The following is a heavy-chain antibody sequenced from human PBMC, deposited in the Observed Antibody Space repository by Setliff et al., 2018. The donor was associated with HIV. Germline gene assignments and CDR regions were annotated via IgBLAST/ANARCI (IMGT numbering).Heavy chain of an antibody. J-gene: IGHJ4*02. V-gene: IGHV3-23*01. Sequence: GESLKISCAASGFTFSSYAMSWVRQAPGKGLEWVSAISGSGGITYYADSVKGRFTISRDNSKNTLYLQMNSLRAEDTAVYYCAKVIDGYSSGIGPFDYWGQGTLVTVSS. D-gene: IGHD6-19*01. CDR2: ISGSGGIT. CDR1: GFTFSSYA. CDR3: AKVIDGYSSGIGPFDY.